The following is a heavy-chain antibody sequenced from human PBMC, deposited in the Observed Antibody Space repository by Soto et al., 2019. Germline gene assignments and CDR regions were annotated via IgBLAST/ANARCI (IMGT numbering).Heavy chain of an antibody. CDR1: GGTFSSYA. CDR2: IIPIFGTA. Sequence: SVKVSCKASGGTFSSYAISWVRQAPGQGLEWMGGIIPIFGTANYAQKFQGRVTITADESTSTAYMELSSLRSEDTAVYYCARVTRGAYCGGDCYGAFDIWGQGTMVTVSS. CDR3: ARVTRGAYCGGDCYGAFDI. V-gene: IGHV1-69*13. D-gene: IGHD2-21*02. J-gene: IGHJ3*02.